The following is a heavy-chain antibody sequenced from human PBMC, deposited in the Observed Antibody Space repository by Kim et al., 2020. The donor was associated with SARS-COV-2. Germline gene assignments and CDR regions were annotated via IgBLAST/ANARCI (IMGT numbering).Heavy chain of an antibody. J-gene: IGHJ6*02. CDR2: IDPSDSYT. CDR1: GYSFTSYW. V-gene: IGHV5-10-1*01. D-gene: IGHD3-10*01. CDR3: AIREFEPKRYYYGMDV. Sequence: GESLKISCKGSGYSFTSYWISWVRQMPGKGLEWMGRIDPSDSYTNYSPSFQGHVTISADKSISTAYLQWSSLKASDTAMYYCAIREFEPKRYYYGMDVWGQGTTVTVSS.